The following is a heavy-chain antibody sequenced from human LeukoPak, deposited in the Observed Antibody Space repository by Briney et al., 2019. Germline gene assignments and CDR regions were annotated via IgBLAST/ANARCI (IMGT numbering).Heavy chain of an antibody. D-gene: IGHD2-2*02. J-gene: IGHJ5*02. Sequence: PGGSLRLSCAASGFTFSSFWMNWVRQAPGKGLEWVANIKRDGSEKYYVDSVKGQFTISRDNAKNSLYLQMNSLRAEDTAVYYCAKDLVCTSCYTVSGWHWFDPWGQGTLVTVSS. CDR3: AKDLVCTSCYTVSGWHWFDP. V-gene: IGHV3-7*01. CDR1: GFTFSSFW. CDR2: IKRDGSEK.